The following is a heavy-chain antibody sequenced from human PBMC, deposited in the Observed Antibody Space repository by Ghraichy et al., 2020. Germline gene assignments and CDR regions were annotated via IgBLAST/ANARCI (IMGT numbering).Heavy chain of an antibody. CDR1: GGSFSGYY. D-gene: IGHD3-16*01. V-gene: IGHV4-34*01. CDR3: ARGARGGYYYYYYGMDV. CDR2: INHSGST. Sequence: ETLSLTCAVYGGSFSGYYWSWIRQPPGKGLEWIGEINHSGSTNYNPSLKSRVTISVDTSKNQFSLKLSSVTAADTAVYYCARGARGGYYYYYYGMDVWGQGTTVTVSS. J-gene: IGHJ6*02.